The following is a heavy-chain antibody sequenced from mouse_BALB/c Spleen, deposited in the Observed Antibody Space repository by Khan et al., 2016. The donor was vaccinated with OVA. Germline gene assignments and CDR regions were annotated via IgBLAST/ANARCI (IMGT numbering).Heavy chain of an antibody. V-gene: IGHV5-6*01. CDR2: ISSGGDYT. Sequence: EVELVESGGDLVKPGGSLKLSCAASGFTFSSYSMSWVRQTPDKRLEWVASISSGGDYTYYPDIVKGRFTISRDNAKNTLYLQMSSLKSEDTAMYYCVSHLTGSVAYWGQGTLVTVSA. J-gene: IGHJ3*01. CDR3: VSHLTGSVAY. D-gene: IGHD4-1*01. CDR1: GFTFSSYS.